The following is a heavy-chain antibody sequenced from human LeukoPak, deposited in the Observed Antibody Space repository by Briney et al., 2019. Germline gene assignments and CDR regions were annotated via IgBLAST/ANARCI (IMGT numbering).Heavy chain of an antibody. D-gene: IGHD3-10*01. CDR3: ARGAYYYGSGSYTFDY. CDR2: IYTSGST. J-gene: IGHJ4*02. Sequence: TSETLSLTCTVSGGSISSYYWSWIRQPAGKGLEWIGRIYTSGSTNYNPSLKSRVTMSVDTSKNQFSLKLSSVTAADTAVYYCARGAYYYGSGSYTFDYWGQGTLVTVSS. V-gene: IGHV4-4*07. CDR1: GGSISSYY.